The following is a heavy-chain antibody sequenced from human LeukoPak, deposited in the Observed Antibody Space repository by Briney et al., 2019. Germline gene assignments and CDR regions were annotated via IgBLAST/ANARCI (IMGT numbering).Heavy chain of an antibody. CDR1: GFIFSDYA. J-gene: IGHJ3*02. CDR3: AKDDDYYDILTAYAFDI. Sequence: GGSPRLSCAASGFIFSDYAMSWVRQAPGKGLEWVSDIRASSGITYYADSVKGRFTISRDNAKNTLYLQMNSLRAEDTAVYYCAKDDDYYDILTAYAFDIWGQGTMVTVSS. V-gene: IGHV3-23*01. CDR2: IRASSGIT. D-gene: IGHD3-9*01.